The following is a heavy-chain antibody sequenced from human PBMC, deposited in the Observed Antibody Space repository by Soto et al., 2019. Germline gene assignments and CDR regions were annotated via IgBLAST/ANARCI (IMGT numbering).Heavy chain of an antibody. D-gene: IGHD4-17*01. CDR1: GYTFTSYG. V-gene: IGHV1-18*01. J-gene: IGHJ4*02. Sequence: ASVKVSCKASGYTFTSYGISWVRQAPGQGLEWMGWISAYNDNTKYAQKSQGRVTMTTDTSTSTAYMELRSLRSDDTAVYYCASYDSVTSTADYWGQGTLVTVSS. CDR3: ASYDSVTSTADY. CDR2: ISAYNDNT.